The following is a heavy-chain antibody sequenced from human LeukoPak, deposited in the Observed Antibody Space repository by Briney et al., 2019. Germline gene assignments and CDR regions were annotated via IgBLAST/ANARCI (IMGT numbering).Heavy chain of an antibody. CDR2: IIPSLGIA. J-gene: IGHJ4*02. CDR3: ATNYYGSRSYTYYFDY. V-gene: IGHV1-69*02. D-gene: IGHD3-10*01. CDR1: GGTFSSYT. Sequence: SVKVSCKASGGTFSSYTISWVRQAPGQGLEWMGRIIPSLGIANYAQKFQGRVTITADKSTSTAYMELSSLRSEDTAVYYCATNYYGSRSYTYYFDYWGQGTMVTVSP.